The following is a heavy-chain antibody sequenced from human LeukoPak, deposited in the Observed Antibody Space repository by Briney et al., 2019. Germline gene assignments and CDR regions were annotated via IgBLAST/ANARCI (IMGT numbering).Heavy chain of an antibody. CDR1: GYTFTGYY. V-gene: IGHV1-2*02. Sequence: ASVKVSCKASGYTFTGYYLHWGRQAPGQGLEWMGWINPNSGGTNYAQKFQGRATMTRDTSISTAYMELSRLRSDDTAVYYCARGGPSDYYLSDLDYWRQGTLVTVSS. CDR3: ARGGPSDYYLSDLDY. D-gene: IGHD3-22*01. CDR2: INPNSGGT. J-gene: IGHJ4*02.